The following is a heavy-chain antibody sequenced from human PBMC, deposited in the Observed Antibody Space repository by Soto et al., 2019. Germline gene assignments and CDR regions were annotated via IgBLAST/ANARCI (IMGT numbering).Heavy chain of an antibody. D-gene: IGHD6-13*01. CDR2: ISAYNGNT. V-gene: IGHV1-18*04. J-gene: IGHJ6*02. CDR3: ARDPGIAAAVPRGGYGMDV. CDR1: GYTFTSYG. Sequence: GASVKVSCKASGYTFTSYGISWVRQAPGQGLEWMGWISAYNGNTNYAQKLQGRVTMTTDTSTSTAYMELRSLRSDDTAVYYCARDPGIAAAVPRGGYGMDVWGQGTTVTVSS.